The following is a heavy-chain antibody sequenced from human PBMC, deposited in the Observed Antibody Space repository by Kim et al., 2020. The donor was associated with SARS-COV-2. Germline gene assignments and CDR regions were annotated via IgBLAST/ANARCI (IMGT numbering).Heavy chain of an antibody. D-gene: IGHD5-18*01. CDR2: IIPIFGTA. V-gene: IGHV1-69*13. J-gene: IGHJ4*02. CDR3: ARGGTRGIQLWLDY. CDR1: GGTFSSYA. Sequence: SVKVSCKASGGTFSSYAISWVRQAPGQGLEWMGGIIPIFGTANYAQKFQGRVTITADESTSTAYMELSSLRSEDTAVYYCARGGTRGIQLWLDYWGQGTLVTVSS.